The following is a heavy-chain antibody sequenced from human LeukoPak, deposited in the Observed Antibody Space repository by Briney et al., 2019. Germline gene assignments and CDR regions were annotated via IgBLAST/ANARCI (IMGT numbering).Heavy chain of an antibody. Sequence: SETLSLTRTVSGGSISSGGYCWSWIRQHPGKGLEWIGYIYYSGSTYYNPSLKSRVTISVDTSKNQFSLKLSSVTAADTAVYYCARAQQLWLGADYWGQGTLVTVSS. CDR1: GGSISSGGYC. J-gene: IGHJ4*02. V-gene: IGHV4-31*03. D-gene: IGHD5-18*01. CDR3: ARAQQLWLGADY. CDR2: IYYSGST.